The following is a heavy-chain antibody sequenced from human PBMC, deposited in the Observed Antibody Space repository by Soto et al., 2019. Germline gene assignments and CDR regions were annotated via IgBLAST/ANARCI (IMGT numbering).Heavy chain of an antibody. CDR2: IKQDGSEK. CDR3: ARVGVEYYYDSSGYYRFDY. D-gene: IGHD3-22*01. CDR1: GFTFSSYW. Sequence: HPGGSLRLSCAASGFTFSSYWMSWVRQAPGKGLEWVANIKQDGSEKYYVDSVKGRFTISRDNAKNSLYLQMNSLRAEDTAVYYCARVGVEYYYDSSGYYRFDYWGQGTLVTVSS. J-gene: IGHJ4*02. V-gene: IGHV3-7*01.